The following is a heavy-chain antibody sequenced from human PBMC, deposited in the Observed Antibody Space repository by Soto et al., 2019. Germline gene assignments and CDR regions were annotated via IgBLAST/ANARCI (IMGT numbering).Heavy chain of an antibody. Sequence: GGSLRLSCAASGFTFSNAWMSWVRQAPGKGLEWVGRIKSKTDGGTTDYAAPVKVRFTISRDDSKNTLYLQMNSRKTEDTAVYYCTTDTRAARPAEYFQHWGQGTLVTVSS. CDR2: IKSKTDGGTT. CDR3: TTDTRAARPAEYFQH. CDR1: GFTFSNAW. V-gene: IGHV3-15*01. D-gene: IGHD6-6*01. J-gene: IGHJ1*01.